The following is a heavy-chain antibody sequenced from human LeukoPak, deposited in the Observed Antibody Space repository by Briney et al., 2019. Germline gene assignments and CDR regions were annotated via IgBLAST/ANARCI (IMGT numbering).Heavy chain of an antibody. V-gene: IGHV3-23*01. Sequence: PGGSLRLSCAASGFTFSSYAMSWVRQAPGKGLEWVSTISGSDGSTYYADSVKGRFTISRDNAKNSLYLQMNSLRAEDTAVYYCARASGSGSNFDYWGQGTLVTVSS. CDR2: ISGSDGST. J-gene: IGHJ4*02. CDR1: GFTFSSYA. CDR3: ARASGSGSNFDY. D-gene: IGHD3-10*01.